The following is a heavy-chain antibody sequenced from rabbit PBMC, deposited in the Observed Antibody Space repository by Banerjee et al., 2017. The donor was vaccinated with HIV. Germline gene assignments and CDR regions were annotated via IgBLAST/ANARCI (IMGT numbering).Heavy chain of an antibody. CDR2: IYTSSGTT. D-gene: IGHD4-2*01. CDR3: ARVLLVPPYYFNL. CDR1: GMDFNSYYY. Sequence: QQQLEESGGGLVKPGGTLTLTCKASGMDFNSYYYMCWVRQAPGKGLELSACIYTSSGTTWYASWVHGRFTISRSTSLNTVDLKMTSLTAADTATYFCARVLLVPPYYFNLWGQGTLVTVS. V-gene: IGHV1S43*01. J-gene: IGHJ4*01.